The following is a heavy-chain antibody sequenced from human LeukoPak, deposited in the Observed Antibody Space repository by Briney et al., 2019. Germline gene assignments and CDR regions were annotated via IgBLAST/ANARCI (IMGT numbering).Heavy chain of an antibody. V-gene: IGHV3-33*08. CDR1: GFTFRNYV. CDR2: IWYDGSNK. J-gene: IGHJ4*02. CDR3: ARVEGNGYGFDY. Sequence: PGGSLRLSCAASGFTFRNYVIHWVRQAPGKGLEWVAVIWYDGSNKYYADSVKGRFTISRDNSKNTLYLQMNSLRAEDTAVYYCARVEGNGYGFDYWGQGTLVTVSS. D-gene: IGHD5-18*01.